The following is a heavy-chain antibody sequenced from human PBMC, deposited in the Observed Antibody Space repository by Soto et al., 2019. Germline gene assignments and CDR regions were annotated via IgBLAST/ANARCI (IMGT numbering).Heavy chain of an antibody. D-gene: IGHD3-10*01. CDR1: GYTFTSYG. J-gene: IGHJ6*02. CDR2: ISAYNGNT. V-gene: IGHV1-18*01. Sequence: ASVKVSCKASGYTFTSYGISWVRQAPGQGLEWMGWISAYNGNTNYAQKLQGRVTMTTDTSTSTAYMELRSLRSDGTAVYYCARVVRKDGSGIFSYYYGMDVWGQGTTVTVSS. CDR3: ARVVRKDGSGIFSYYYGMDV.